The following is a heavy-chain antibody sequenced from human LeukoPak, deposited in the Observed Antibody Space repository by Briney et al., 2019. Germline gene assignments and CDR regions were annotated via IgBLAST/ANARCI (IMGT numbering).Heavy chain of an antibody. Sequence: PSETLSLTCTVSGYSISSGYYWSWIRQPLGKGLEWIGYIYYSGSTNYNPSLKSRVTISVDTSKNQFSLKLSSVTAADTAVYYCARAGCRGSWSGFDYWGQGTLVTVSS. D-gene: IGHD6-13*01. J-gene: IGHJ4*02. CDR3: ARAGCRGSWSGFDY. V-gene: IGHV4-61*01. CDR1: GYSISSGYY. CDR2: IYYSGST.